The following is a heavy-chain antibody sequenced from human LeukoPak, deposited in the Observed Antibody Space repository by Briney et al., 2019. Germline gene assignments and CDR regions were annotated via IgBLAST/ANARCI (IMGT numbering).Heavy chain of an antibody. CDR3: ARDTTPEILLGY. V-gene: IGHV3-23*01. J-gene: IGHJ4*02. CDR2: ISGSGGST. Sequence: GGSLRLSCAASGFTFSSYAMSWVRQAPGKGLEWVSAISGSGGSTYYADSVKGRFTISRDNAKNSLYLQMNSLRAEDTAVYYCARDTTPEILLGYWGQGTLVTVSS. D-gene: IGHD3-16*01. CDR1: GFTFSSYA.